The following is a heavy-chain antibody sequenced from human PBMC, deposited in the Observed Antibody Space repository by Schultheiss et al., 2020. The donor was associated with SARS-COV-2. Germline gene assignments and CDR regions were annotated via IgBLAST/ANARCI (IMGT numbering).Heavy chain of an antibody. CDR1: GGSFSGYY. CDR2: ICYSGST. D-gene: IGHD3-22*01. J-gene: IGHJ3*02. V-gene: IGHV4-59*01. CDR3: ARGAYYYDSAAFDI. Sequence: SETLSLTCAVYGGSFSGYYWSWIRQPPGKGLEWIGYICYSGSTNYNPSLKSRVTISVDTSNNHFSLKLSSVTAADTAVYYCARGAYYYDSAAFDIWGQGTMVTVSS.